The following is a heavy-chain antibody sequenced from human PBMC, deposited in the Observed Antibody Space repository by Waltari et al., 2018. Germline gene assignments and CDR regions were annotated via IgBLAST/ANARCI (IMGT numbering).Heavy chain of an antibody. CDR3: ARFRGSFHDAFDI. V-gene: IGHV3-7*03. J-gene: IGHJ3*02. CDR1: GFTFSSYW. CDR2: IKQDGSEK. D-gene: IGHD1-26*01. Sequence: EVQLVESGGGLVQPGGSLRLSCAASGFTFSSYWMSWVRQAPGNGLEWVANIKQDGSEKDYVDSVRGRFTISRDNAKNSLDLQMNSLRSEDTAVYYCARFRGSFHDAFDIWGQGTMVTVSS.